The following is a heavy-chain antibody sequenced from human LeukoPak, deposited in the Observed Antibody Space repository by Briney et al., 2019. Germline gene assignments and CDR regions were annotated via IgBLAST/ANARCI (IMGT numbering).Heavy chain of an antibody. J-gene: IGHJ4*02. CDR3: ARDEYTSPCDY. CDR2: MKQDGSET. V-gene: IGHV3-7*01. CDR1: GFTFSSYW. Sequence: QAGGSLGLSCAASGFTFSSYWMSWVRQAPGKGLEWVANMKQDGSETYYVDSVKGRFTISRDNAKNSLYLQMSSLRADDTAVYYCARDEYTSPCDYWGQGTLVTVSS. D-gene: IGHD2-2*01.